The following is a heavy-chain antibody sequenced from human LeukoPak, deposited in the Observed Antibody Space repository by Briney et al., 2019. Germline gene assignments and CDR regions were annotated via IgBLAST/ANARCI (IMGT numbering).Heavy chain of an antibody. D-gene: IGHD3-9*01. CDR3: SGGGGSRVNVLRYFDWFRGYFQH. Sequence: ECLKISCNGSGYSFTSYCIGWVRHMPVQGLEWMGIIFPGDSDTRYSPYFQGQVTIPAAKTISTAHLLWSSLKDSATAMVYCSGGGGSRVNVLRYFDWFRGYFQHWGQGTLVTVSS. CDR1: GYSFTSYC. CDR2: IFPGDSDT. J-gene: IGHJ1*01. V-gene: IGHV5-51*01.